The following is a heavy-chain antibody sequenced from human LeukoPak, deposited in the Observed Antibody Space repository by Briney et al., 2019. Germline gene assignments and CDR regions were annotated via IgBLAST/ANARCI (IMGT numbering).Heavy chain of an antibody. D-gene: IGHD3-10*01. Sequence: SETLSLTCTVSGGSISSYYWSWIRQPPGKGLEWIGYIYYSGSTNYNPSLKSRVTISVDTSKNQFSLKLSSVTAADTAVYYCARAPMVRGVITTSYYFDYWGQGTLVTVSS. CDR3: ARAPMVRGVITTSYYFDY. J-gene: IGHJ4*02. CDR1: GGSISSYY. CDR2: IYYSGST. V-gene: IGHV4-59*01.